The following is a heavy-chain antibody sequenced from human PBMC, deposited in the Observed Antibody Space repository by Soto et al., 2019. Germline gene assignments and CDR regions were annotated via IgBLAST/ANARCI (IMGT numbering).Heavy chain of an antibody. CDR2: ISSSSSYI. D-gene: IGHD4-17*01. V-gene: IGHV3-21*01. Sequence: EVQLVESGGGLVKPGGSLRLSCAASGFTFSSYNMNWVRQAPGKGLEWVASISSSSSYIYYADSVKGRFTISRDNAKRSLYLEMNSLRAEDTAVYYCARDLVDSGAEYFYYYGMDVWGQGTTVTVSS. CDR3: ARDLVDSGAEYFYYYGMDV. J-gene: IGHJ6*02. CDR1: GFTFSSYN.